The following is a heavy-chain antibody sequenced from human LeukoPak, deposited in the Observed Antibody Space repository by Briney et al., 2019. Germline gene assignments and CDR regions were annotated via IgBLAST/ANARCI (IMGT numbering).Heavy chain of an antibody. V-gene: IGHV1-2*02. CDR1: GYTFTSYG. D-gene: IGHD6-6*01. CDR3: ARDGSSSAVDY. Sequence: ASVKVSCKASGYTFTSYGISWVRQAPGQGLEWMGWINPNSGGTNYAQKFQGRVTMTRDTSISTAYMELSRLRSDDTAVYYCARDGSSSAVDYWGQGTLVTVSS. CDR2: INPNSGGT. J-gene: IGHJ4*02.